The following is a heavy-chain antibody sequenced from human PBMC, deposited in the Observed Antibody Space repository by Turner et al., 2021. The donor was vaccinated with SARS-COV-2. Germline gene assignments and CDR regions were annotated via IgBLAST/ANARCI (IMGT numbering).Heavy chain of an antibody. CDR2: IYGGGST. CDR3: ARDYGDYYFDY. CDR1: GFTVSSNY. Sequence: ELQLVESGGGLIQPGGSLRLSCAASGFTVSSNYMSWVRQAPGKGLEWVSVIYGGGSTYYADSVKGRFTISRDNSKNTLYLQMNSLRAEDTAVYYCARDYGDYYFDYWGQGTLVTVSS. D-gene: IGHD4-17*01. V-gene: IGHV3-53*01. J-gene: IGHJ4*02.